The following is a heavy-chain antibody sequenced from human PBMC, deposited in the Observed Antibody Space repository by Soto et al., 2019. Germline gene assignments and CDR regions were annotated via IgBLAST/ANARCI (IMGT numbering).Heavy chain of an antibody. CDR3: AKDLGYCSGGSCLGGYYYYYYGMDV. J-gene: IGHJ6*02. D-gene: IGHD2-15*01. Sequence: EVQLVESVGGLVQPGRSLRLSCAASGFTFDDYAMHWVRQAPGKGLEWVSGISWNSGSIGYADSVKGRFTISRDNAKNSLYLQMNSLRAEDTAWYYGAKDLGYCSGGSCLGGYYYYYYGMDVWGQGTTVTVSS. CDR2: ISWNSGSI. V-gene: IGHV3-9*01. CDR1: GFTFDDYA.